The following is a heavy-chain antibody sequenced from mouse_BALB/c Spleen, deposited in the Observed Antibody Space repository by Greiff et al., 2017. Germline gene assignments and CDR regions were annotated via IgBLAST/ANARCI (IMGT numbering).Heavy chain of an antibody. CDR1: GYSITSYYA. Sequence: EVKLVESGPGLVKPSQSLSLTCTVTGYSITSYYAWNWIRQFPGNKLGWMGYISYSGSTSYNPSLKSRISITRDTSKNQFFLQLNSVTTEDTATYYCALQYYGSSYFDYWGQGTTLTVSS. D-gene: IGHD1-1*01. CDR2: ISYSGST. CDR3: ALQYYGSSYFDY. J-gene: IGHJ2*01. V-gene: IGHV3-2*02.